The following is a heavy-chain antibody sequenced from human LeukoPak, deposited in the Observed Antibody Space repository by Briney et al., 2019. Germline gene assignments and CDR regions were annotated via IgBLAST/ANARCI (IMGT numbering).Heavy chain of an antibody. D-gene: IGHD6-19*01. CDR2: ISWNSGSI. J-gene: IGHJ4*02. CDR3: ARVFDIAVAGNPGY. V-gene: IGHV3-9*01. CDR1: GFTFDDYA. Sequence: GGSLRLSCAASGFTFDDYAMHWVRQAPGKGLEWVSGISWNSGSIGYADSVKGRFTISRDNAKNSLYLQMNSLRAEDTAVYYCARVFDIAVAGNPGYWGQGTLVTVSS.